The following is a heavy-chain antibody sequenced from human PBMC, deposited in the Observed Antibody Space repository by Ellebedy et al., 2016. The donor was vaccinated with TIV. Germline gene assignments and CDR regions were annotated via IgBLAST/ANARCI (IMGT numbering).Heavy chain of an antibody. J-gene: IGHJ5*02. CDR1: GGTFSSYT. CDR2: ILPIFPTP. CDR3: ARGKDSGNYVGWFDP. V-gene: IGHV1-69*13. D-gene: IGHD4-11*01. Sequence: ASVKVSCKASGGTFSSYTVTWVRQAPGQGLEWVGGILPIFPTPNYAQKFQGRVTITADESANTAYMELSGLTSEDTAVYYRARGKDSGNYVGWFDPWGQGTLVTVSS.